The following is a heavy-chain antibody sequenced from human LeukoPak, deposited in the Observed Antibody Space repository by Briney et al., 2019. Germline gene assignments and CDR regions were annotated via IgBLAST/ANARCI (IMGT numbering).Heavy chain of an antibody. CDR1: GGSVSSGSYY. CDR2: IYYSGST. J-gene: IGHJ4*02. Sequence: PSETQSLTCTVSGGSVSSGSYYWSWIRQPPGKGLEWIGYIYYSGSTNYNPSLKSRVTISVDTSKNQFSLKLSSVTAADAAVYYCARAGTMVRGVIEFFDYWGQGTLVTVSS. D-gene: IGHD3-10*01. V-gene: IGHV4-61*01. CDR3: ARAGTMVRGVIEFFDY.